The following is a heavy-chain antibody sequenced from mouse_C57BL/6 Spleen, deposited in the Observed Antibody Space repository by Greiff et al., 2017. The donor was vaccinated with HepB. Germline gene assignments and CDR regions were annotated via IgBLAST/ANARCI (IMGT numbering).Heavy chain of an antibody. Sequence: EVKLVESGGGLVKPGGSLKLSCAASGFTFSDYGMHWVRQAPEKGLEWVAYISSGSSTIYYADTVKGRFTIARDNARNTVFLQMTSLRSEDTAMYYGASYSNPYAMDYWGQGTSVTVSS. CDR3: ASYSNPYAMDY. V-gene: IGHV5-17*01. CDR1: GFTFSDYG. CDR2: ISSGSSTI. J-gene: IGHJ4*01. D-gene: IGHD2-5*01.